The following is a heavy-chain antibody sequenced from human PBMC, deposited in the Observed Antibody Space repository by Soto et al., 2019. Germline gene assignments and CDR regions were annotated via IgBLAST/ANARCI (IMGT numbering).Heavy chain of an antibody. CDR1: GFTFSSYA. D-gene: IGHD4-4*01. J-gene: IGHJ4*02. Sequence: GESLKISCAASGFTFSSYAMSWVRQAPGKGLEWVSAISGSGGSTYYADSVKGRFTISRDNSKNTLYLQMNSLRAEDTAVYYCAKSVNDYSNYFDYWGQGTLVTVSS. CDR2: ISGSGGST. CDR3: AKSVNDYSNYFDY. V-gene: IGHV3-23*01.